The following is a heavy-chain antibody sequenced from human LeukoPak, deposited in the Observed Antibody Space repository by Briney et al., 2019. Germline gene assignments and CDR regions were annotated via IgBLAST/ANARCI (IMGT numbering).Heavy chain of an antibody. J-gene: IGHJ6*03. CDR3: ARLGDGYNYARSTGYYYYMDF. V-gene: IGHV3-53*01. Sequence: TGGSLRLSCAASGFTVSSNYMSWVRQAPGKGLEWVSVIYSGGSTYYADSVKGRFTISRDNSKNTLYLQMNSLRAEDTAVYYCARLGDGYNYARSTGYYYYMDFWGKGTTVTISS. CDR1: GFTVSSNY. CDR2: IYSGGST. D-gene: IGHD5-24*01.